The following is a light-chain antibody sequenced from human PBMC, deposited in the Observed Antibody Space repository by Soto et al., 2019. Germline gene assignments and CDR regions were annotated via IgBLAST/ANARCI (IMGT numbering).Light chain of an antibody. J-gene: IGKJ4*02. V-gene: IGKV3-20*01. CDR1: QSISRSY. CDR2: GAS. CDR3: QQYRSLS. Sequence: EIVLTQSPATLSLSTGERATLSCGASQSISRSYLAWYQKKSGQAPRLLFYGASTRATGIPDRFSGSGSGTDFTLTISRLEPEDFAVYYCQQYRSLSFGGGTKV.